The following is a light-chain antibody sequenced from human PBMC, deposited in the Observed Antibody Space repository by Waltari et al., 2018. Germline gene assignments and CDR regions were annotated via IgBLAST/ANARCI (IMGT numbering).Light chain of an antibody. V-gene: IGLV1-51*02. CDR2: ENN. Sequence: QSVLPQPPSVSAAPGQKVTLPCSGSSHHLGNNIIYWYQHLPGAAPKLLISENNKRHSGIPDRFSGSKSGTSGTLDIIGLQIVDEADYYCGTWDTTLRGVVFGGGTRLTVL. J-gene: IGLJ2*01. CDR3: GTWDTTLRGVV. CDR1: SHHLGNNI.